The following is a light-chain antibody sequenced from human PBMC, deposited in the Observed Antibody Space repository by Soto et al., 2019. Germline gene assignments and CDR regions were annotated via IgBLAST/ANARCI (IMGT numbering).Light chain of an antibody. J-gene: IGLJ3*02. Sequence: QSALTQPASVSGSPGQSITISCTGTSSDVGGHNSVAWYQHNPGKAPKLMIYDVSNRPSGVSSRFSGSKSGNTASLSISGLQAEDEADYYCSSYTSINTQLFGGGTKLTVL. CDR1: SSDVGGHNS. CDR3: SSYTSINTQL. V-gene: IGLV2-14*01. CDR2: DVS.